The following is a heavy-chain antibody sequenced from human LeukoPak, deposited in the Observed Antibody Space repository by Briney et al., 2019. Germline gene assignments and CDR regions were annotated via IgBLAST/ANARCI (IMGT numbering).Heavy chain of an antibody. CDR3: ARDRGDFWSGYYLGGWFDP. Sequence: GGSLRLSCAASGFAFSSYAMHWFRQAPGKGLERVAVISYDGSNKYYADSVKGRFTISRDNSKNTLYLQMNSLRAEDTAVYYCARDRGDFWSGYYLGGWFDPWGQGTLVTVSS. CDR1: GFAFSSYA. V-gene: IGHV3-30*04. J-gene: IGHJ5*02. D-gene: IGHD3-3*01. CDR2: ISYDGSNK.